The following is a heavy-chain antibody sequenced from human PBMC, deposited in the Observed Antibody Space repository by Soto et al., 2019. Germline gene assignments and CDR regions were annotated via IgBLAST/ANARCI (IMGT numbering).Heavy chain of an antibody. Sequence: QVLLVQSGAEVKKPGSSMKVSCKTSGGTFSSFAISWVRLVPGQGLEWMGVIIPRFATPTYAQTFQGRVSITAEKSTRTAYMELSSLRSGDTAVYYCARDRVMRGNSYYYGMDVWGQGTTVTVSS. D-gene: IGHD4-4*01. CDR2: IIPRFATP. CDR1: GGTFSSFA. J-gene: IGHJ6*02. CDR3: ARDRVMRGNSYYYGMDV. V-gene: IGHV1-69*14.